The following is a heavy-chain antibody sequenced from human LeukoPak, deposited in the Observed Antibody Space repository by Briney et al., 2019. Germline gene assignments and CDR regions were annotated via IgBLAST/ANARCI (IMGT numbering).Heavy chain of an antibody. CDR3: ARGTYSSFDY. CDR2: VNGDSSYI. Sequence: GGSLRLSCAASGFTFSAFPLEWVRQAPGKGLEWVSSVNGDSSYIYYADSVKGRFTIARDNARNSLHLQMNSLRAEDTAVYYCARGTYSSFDYWGQGTLVTVSS. D-gene: IGHD1-26*01. J-gene: IGHJ4*02. V-gene: IGHV3-21*01. CDR1: GFTFSAFP.